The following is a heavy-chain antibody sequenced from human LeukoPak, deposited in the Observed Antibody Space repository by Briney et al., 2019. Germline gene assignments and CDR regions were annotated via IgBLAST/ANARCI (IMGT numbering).Heavy chain of an antibody. Sequence: SETLSLTCTVSGGSVSSGGFYWNWIRQHPGKGLEWIGYIFYSGSTYYNPSLKSRAIVSIDTSKNQFSLKLSSVTAADTAVYYCARDPNSEVLGDIWGQGTMVTVSS. CDR3: ARDPNSEVLGDI. CDR2: IFYSGST. J-gene: IGHJ3*02. V-gene: IGHV4-31*03. D-gene: IGHD2/OR15-2a*01. CDR1: GGSVSSGGFY.